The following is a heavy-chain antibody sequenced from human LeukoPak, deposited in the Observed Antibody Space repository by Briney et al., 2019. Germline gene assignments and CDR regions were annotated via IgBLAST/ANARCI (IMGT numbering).Heavy chain of an antibody. CDR1: GFSLSSSGMG. CDR2: IYWNDDK. Sequence: SGPTLVKPTQTLTLTCTFSGFSLSSSGMGVGWIRQPPGKALEWLALIYWNDDKRYCPSLKSRLTITKDTSKNQVVLTMTNTDPADTATYYCAHKYDFWNGYSFWGQGTLVTVSS. D-gene: IGHD3-3*01. V-gene: IGHV2-5*01. CDR3: AHKYDFWNGYSF. J-gene: IGHJ4*02.